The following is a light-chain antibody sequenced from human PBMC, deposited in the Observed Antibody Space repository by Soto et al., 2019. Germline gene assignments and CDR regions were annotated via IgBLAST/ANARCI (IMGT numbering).Light chain of an antibody. Sequence: IVMTQSLATLSVSPGERATLSCRASQSVSRNLAWYQQKPGQAPRLLIYAASTRATGIPARFSGSGSGTEFTLTIASLQSEDFGVYYCQRFNRWPLAFGGGTKVDIK. CDR1: QSVSRN. CDR3: QRFNRWPLA. CDR2: AAS. V-gene: IGKV3-15*01. J-gene: IGKJ4*01.